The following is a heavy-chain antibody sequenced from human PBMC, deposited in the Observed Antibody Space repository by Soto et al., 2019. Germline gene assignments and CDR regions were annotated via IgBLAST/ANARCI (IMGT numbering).Heavy chain of an antibody. J-gene: IGHJ4*02. CDR3: ARLYSGYDYKFDY. Sequence: ASVKVSCKASGYTFTGYYMHWVRQAPGQGLEWMGWINPNSGGTNYAQKFQGWVTMTRDTSISTAYMELSRLRSDDTAVYYCARLYSGYDYKFDYWGRGTLVTVSS. D-gene: IGHD5-12*01. V-gene: IGHV1-2*04. CDR2: INPNSGGT. CDR1: GYTFTGYY.